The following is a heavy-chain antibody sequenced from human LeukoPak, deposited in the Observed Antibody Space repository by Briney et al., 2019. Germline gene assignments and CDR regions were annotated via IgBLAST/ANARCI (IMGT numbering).Heavy chain of an antibody. CDR2: INHSGST. V-gene: IGHV4-34*01. CDR1: GGSFSGYY. CDR3: ARAPEFSSGWLLDY. Sequence: KPSETLSLTCAVYGGSFSGYYWSWIRQPPGKGLEWIGEINHSGSTNYNPSLKSRVTMSGDTSKNQFSLRLRSVTAADTAVYYCARAPEFSSGWLLDYWGQGILVTVSS. J-gene: IGHJ4*02. D-gene: IGHD3-22*01.